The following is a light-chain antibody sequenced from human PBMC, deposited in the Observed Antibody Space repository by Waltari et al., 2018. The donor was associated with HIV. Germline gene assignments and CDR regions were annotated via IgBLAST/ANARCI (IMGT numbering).Light chain of an antibody. Sequence: QSALTQPASVSGSPGQSITISCTGTSSDVGGYNYVSWYQQHPGKAPNLMIYDVSKRPSGVSNRFSGSKSGNTASLTISGLQAEDEADYYCCSYAGSSWVFGGGTKLTVL. CDR2: DVS. V-gene: IGLV2-23*02. J-gene: IGLJ3*02. CDR1: SSDVGGYNY. CDR3: CSYAGSSWV.